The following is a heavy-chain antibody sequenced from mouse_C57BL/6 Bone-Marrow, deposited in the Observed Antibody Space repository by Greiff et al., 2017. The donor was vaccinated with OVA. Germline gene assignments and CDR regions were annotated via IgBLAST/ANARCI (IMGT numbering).Heavy chain of an antibody. D-gene: IGHD1-1*01. CDR2: ISSGSSTI. J-gene: IGHJ1*03. CDR1: GFTFSDYG. CDR3: ARPDYYGSSYYFDV. Sequence: DVKLVESGGGLVKPGGSLKLSCAASGFTFSDYGMHWVRQAPEKGLEWVAYISSGSSTIYYADTVKGRFTISRDNAKNTLFLQMTSLRSEDTAMYYCARPDYYGSSYYFDVWGTGTTVTVSS. V-gene: IGHV5-17*01.